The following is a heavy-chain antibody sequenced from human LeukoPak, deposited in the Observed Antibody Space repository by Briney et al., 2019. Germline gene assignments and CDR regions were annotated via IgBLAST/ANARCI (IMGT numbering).Heavy chain of an antibody. CDR3: AGAAYNWNDYYYCGMDV. J-gene: IGHJ6*02. CDR2: FDPEDGET. D-gene: IGHD1-20*01. Sequence: ASVKVSCKVSGYTLTELSMHWVRQAPGKGLEWMGGFDPEDGETIYAQKFQGRVTMTEDTSTDTAYMELSSLRSEGTAVYYCAGAAYNWNDYYYCGMDVWGQGTTVTVSS. V-gene: IGHV1-24*01. CDR1: GYTLTELS.